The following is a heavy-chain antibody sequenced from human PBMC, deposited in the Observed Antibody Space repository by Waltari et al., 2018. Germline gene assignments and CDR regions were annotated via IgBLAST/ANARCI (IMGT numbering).Heavy chain of an antibody. J-gene: IGHJ3*02. CDR1: GVSISSSSNY. CDR2: IYYSGST. V-gene: IGHV4-39*07. CDR3: ARVSMVQGNAFDI. Sequence: QLQLQESGPGLVKPSENLSLTCTFSGVSISSSSNYWGWIRQPPGKGLEWIGSIYYSGSTYYNPSLKSRVTISVDTSKNQFSLKLSSVTAADTAVYYCARVSMVQGNAFDIWGQGTMVTVSS. D-gene: IGHD3-10*01.